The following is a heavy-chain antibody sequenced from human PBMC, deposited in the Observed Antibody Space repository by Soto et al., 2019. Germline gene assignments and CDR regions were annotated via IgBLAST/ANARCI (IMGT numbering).Heavy chain of an antibody. CDR3: SRDDFLCGYYGEYLFDP. J-gene: IGHJ5*02. Sequence: QVQLEQSGAEVKKPGASVKVSCKASGYTFTSYGISWVRQAPGQGLEWMGWSSAYNGNTNYAQTLQVRVTMTTDRSTSTVYVELRSMRFNDTDVDYCSRDDFLCGYYGEYLFDPWCQGTLVTVSS. D-gene: IGHD3-3*01. CDR1: GYTFTSYG. CDR2: SSAYNGNT. V-gene: IGHV1-18*01.